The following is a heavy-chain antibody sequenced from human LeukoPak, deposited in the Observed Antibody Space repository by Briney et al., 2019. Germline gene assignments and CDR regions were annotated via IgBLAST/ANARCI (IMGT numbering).Heavy chain of an antibody. CDR2: IYSGGST. J-gene: IGHJ3*02. Sequence: GGSLRLPCAASGFTVSDNYMSWVRQAPGKGLEWVSLIYSGGSTYYADSVKGRFTISRDNSKNTLHLQMNSLRAEDTAVYYCARATAPITIFGVVIGPVDAFDIWGQGTMVTVSS. V-gene: IGHV3-53*01. D-gene: IGHD3-3*01. CDR1: GFTVSDNY. CDR3: ARATAPITIFGVVIGPVDAFDI.